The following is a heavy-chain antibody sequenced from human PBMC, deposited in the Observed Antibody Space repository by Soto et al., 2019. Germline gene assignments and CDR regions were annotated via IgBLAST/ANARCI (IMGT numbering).Heavy chain of an antibody. CDR1: GLTFSSYG. J-gene: IGHJ4*02. V-gene: IGHV3-74*01. CDR3: IRGNSGYGNFDY. CDR2: IKGDGSET. D-gene: IGHD5-12*01. Sequence: GGSLRLSCAASGLTFSSYGVHWARQTPGKGLVWVSRIKGDGSETNYADSVKGRFTISRDNAKNTLYLQLNSLRAEHTAVYYCIRGNSGYGNFDYRGEATWVPASS.